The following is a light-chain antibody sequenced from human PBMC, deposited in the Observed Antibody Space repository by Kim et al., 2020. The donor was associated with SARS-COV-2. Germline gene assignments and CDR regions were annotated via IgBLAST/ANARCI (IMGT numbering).Light chain of an antibody. Sequence: SSELTQDPAVSVALGQTVRITCQGDSLRSYYASWYQQKPGQAPVLVIYGKNNRPSGIPDRFSGSSSGNTASLTITGAQAEDEADYYCNSRDSSGNQNWVFGGGTQLTVL. CDR1: SLRSYY. CDR2: GKN. V-gene: IGLV3-19*01. CDR3: NSRDSSGNQNWV. J-gene: IGLJ3*02.